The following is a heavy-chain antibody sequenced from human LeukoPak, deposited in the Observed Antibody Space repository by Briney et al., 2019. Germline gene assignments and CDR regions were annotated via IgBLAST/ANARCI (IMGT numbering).Heavy chain of an antibody. J-gene: IGHJ6*03. V-gene: IGHV4-39*01. CDR1: GGSISSGPYY. CDR3: ATTDRLTVLRFLEWLPSMDV. CDR2: IYYGENT. Sequence: PSETLSLTCTVSGGSISSGPYYWGWIRQPPGKGLERIGNIYYGENTYYNPSFKSRVTISIDTSKNQFYLKLSSLTAADTAVYYCATTDRLTVLRFLEWLPSMDVWGKGTTVTVSS. D-gene: IGHD3-3*01.